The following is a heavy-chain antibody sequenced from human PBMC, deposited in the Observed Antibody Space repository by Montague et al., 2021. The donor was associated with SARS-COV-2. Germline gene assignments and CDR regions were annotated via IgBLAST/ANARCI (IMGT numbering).Heavy chain of an antibody. Sequence: CAISGDSVSSNSATWNWVRQSPSRGPEWLGRTYYRSKWYNDYAVSVRGRVTINPDTSKNQFSLQLNSVTPEDTAIYYCTSGREGNYNVMDVWGQGTTATVSS. CDR3: TSGREGNYNVMDV. V-gene: IGHV6-1*01. D-gene: IGHD1-1*01. CDR1: GDSVSSNSAT. J-gene: IGHJ6*02. CDR2: TYYRSKWYN.